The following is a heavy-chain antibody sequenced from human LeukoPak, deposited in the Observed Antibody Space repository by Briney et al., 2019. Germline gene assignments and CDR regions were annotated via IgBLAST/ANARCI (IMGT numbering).Heavy chain of an antibody. J-gene: IGHJ4*02. CDR3: ARDDGAFDY. V-gene: IGHV3-23*01. CDR1: GFTFSSYA. D-gene: IGHD1-26*01. Sequence: PGGSLRLSCAASGFTFSSYAMSWVRQAPGKGLEWVSTISGSGGSSYYADSVKGQFTISRDNSKNTLYLQMNSLRAEDTAVYYCARDDGAFDYWGQGTLVTVSS. CDR2: ISGSGGSS.